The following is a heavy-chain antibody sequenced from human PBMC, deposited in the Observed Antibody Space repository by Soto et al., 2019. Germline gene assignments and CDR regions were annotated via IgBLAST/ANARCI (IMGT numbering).Heavy chain of an antibody. J-gene: IGHJ5*02. CDR2: ITGSGSTI. Sequence: QVQLVESGGGLAQPGGSLRLSCEASGFTFGDDDMNWRRQAPGRGLEWISYITGSGSTIYYAVSVKGRFTISRDNSKNALSLEMNRLRAEDTAVYYCARGGSVSRFDPWGHGTRVTVSS. CDR3: ARGGSVSRFDP. V-gene: IGHV3-11*01. D-gene: IGHD3-10*01. CDR1: GFTFGDDD.